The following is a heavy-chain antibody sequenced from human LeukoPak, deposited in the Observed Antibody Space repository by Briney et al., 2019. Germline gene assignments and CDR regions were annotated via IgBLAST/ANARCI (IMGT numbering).Heavy chain of an antibody. Sequence: WESLKISCKGSGYRFTNYGIAWVRQMPGKGLDWMGIIYPSDSDTRYSPSFQGQVTLSADKSINTAFLQWSSLKASDTAMYYCARLATAHSFDFWGQGTLVTVSS. D-gene: IGHD6-13*01. J-gene: IGHJ4*02. V-gene: IGHV5-51*01. CDR2: IYPSDSDT. CDR3: ARLATAHSFDF. CDR1: GYRFTNYG.